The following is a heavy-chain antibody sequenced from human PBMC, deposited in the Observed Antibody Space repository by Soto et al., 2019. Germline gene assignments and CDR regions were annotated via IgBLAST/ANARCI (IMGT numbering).Heavy chain of an antibody. CDR3: ARAASGSVVVPAAMGLGYGMDV. J-gene: IGHJ6*02. CDR2: IIPIFGTA. CDR1: GGTFSSYA. Sequence: ASVKVSCKASGGTFSSYAISWVRQAPGQGLEWMGGIIPIFGTANYAQKFQGRVTITADESTSTAYMELSSLRSDDTAVYYCARAASGSVVVPAAMGLGYGMDVWGQGTTVTVSS. V-gene: IGHV1-69*13. D-gene: IGHD2-2*01.